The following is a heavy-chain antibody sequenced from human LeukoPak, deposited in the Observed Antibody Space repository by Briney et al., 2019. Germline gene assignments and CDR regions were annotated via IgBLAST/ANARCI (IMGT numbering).Heavy chain of an antibody. V-gene: IGHV3-7*03. D-gene: IGHD2-15*01. CDR2: IKQDGSEK. CDR3: ARVLRYCSGGNCYSGGLGYMDV. Sequence: GGSLRLSCAASGFTFSSYWMSWVRQAPGKGLEWVANIKQDGSEKYYVDSVKGRFTISRDNAKNTLYLQMNSLRAEDTAVYYCARVLRYCSGGNCYSGGLGYMDVWGKGTTVTISS. CDR1: GFTFSSYW. J-gene: IGHJ6*03.